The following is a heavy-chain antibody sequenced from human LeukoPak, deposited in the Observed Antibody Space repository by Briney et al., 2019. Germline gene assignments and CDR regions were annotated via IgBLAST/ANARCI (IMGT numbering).Heavy chain of an antibody. CDR3: ARVSAEWLLFY. V-gene: IGHV3-7*01. CDR2: IKQDGGEK. Sequence: GGSLRLSFAGSGFNFSSYWMNLGRQGPGKGLGWVANIKQDGGEKYYLDSVKGRFTISRDNAKNSLYLQMNSLRAEDTAVYYCARVSAEWLLFYWGQGTLVTVSS. D-gene: IGHD3-3*01. CDR1: GFNFSSYW. J-gene: IGHJ4*02.